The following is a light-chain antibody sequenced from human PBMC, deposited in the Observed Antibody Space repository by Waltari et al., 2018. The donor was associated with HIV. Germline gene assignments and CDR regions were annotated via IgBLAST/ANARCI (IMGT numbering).Light chain of an antibody. Sequence: DIQKTPSPSFLSASVGDRVPITCRASQSIRSYLNWYQQKPGKAPKLLIYGTTSLQSGVPSRFSGSGFGTDFTLTVSSLQPEDSATYYCQQSFSIPLTFGGGTKVEIK. V-gene: IGKV1-39*01. CDR2: GTT. J-gene: IGKJ4*01. CDR1: QSIRSY. CDR3: QQSFSIPLT.